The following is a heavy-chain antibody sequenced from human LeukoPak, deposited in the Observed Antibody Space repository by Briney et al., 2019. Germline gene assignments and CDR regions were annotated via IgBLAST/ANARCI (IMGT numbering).Heavy chain of an antibody. Sequence: SETLSLTCTVSGGSISSYYWSWIRQPPGRGLEWIGHIYYSGSTNYNPSLKSRVTISVDTSKNQFSLKLSSVTAADTAVYYCARDGYGDGEFDYWGQGTLVTVSS. D-gene: IGHD4-17*01. J-gene: IGHJ4*02. V-gene: IGHV4-59*01. CDR3: ARDGYGDGEFDY. CDR1: GGSISSYY. CDR2: IYYSGST.